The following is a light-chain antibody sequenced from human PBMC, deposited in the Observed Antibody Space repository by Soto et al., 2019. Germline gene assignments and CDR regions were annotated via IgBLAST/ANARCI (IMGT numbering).Light chain of an antibody. CDR2: LEDSGSY. Sequence: QPVLTQSSSASASLGSSVKLTCSLSSGHSSYNIAWHQQQPGKAPRHLMRLEDSGSYNQGSGVPDRFSGSSSGADRYLTISNLQYEDAADYYCETWGSTTRVFGGGTKVTVL. V-gene: IGLV4-60*02. CDR1: SGHSSYN. J-gene: IGLJ3*02. CDR3: ETWGSTTRV.